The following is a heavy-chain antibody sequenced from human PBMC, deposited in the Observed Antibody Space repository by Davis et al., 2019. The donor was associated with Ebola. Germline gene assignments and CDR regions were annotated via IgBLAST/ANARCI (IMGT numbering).Heavy chain of an antibody. CDR1: GYSFNSYG. V-gene: IGHV1-18*01. CDR2: ISAYNGNI. J-gene: IGHJ6*02. Sequence: ASVTVSCKASGYSFNSYGVSWVRQAPGQGLEWMGWISAYNGNIKSAQKFQDRVTMTTDTSTTTAHMELRSLRSDDTAVYYCARDARESHYGMDVWGQGTTVTVSS. D-gene: IGHD5-24*01. CDR3: ARDARESHYGMDV.